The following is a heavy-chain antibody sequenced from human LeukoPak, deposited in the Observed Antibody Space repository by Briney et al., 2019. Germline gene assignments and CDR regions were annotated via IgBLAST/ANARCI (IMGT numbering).Heavy chain of an antibody. Sequence: GASVKVSCKASGYTFTSYGISWVRQAPGQGLEWMGWISAYNGNTNYAQKLQGRVTMTTDTSTSTPYMELRSLRSDDTAVYYCARVPLAVAGLFGAFDIWGQGTMVTVSS. D-gene: IGHD6-19*01. V-gene: IGHV1-18*01. CDR3: ARVPLAVAGLFGAFDI. J-gene: IGHJ3*02. CDR2: ISAYNGNT. CDR1: GYTFTSYG.